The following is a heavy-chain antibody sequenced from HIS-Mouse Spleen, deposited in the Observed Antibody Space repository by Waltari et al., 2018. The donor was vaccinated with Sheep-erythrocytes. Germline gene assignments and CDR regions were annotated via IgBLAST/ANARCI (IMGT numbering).Heavy chain of an antibody. CDR1: GGSISSSSYY. CDR2: IYYSGST. J-gene: IGHJ4*02. D-gene: IGHD3-3*01. Sequence: QLQLQESGPGLVKPSETLSLTCTVSGGSISSSSYYWGWIRQPPGKGLEWIGSIYYSGSTYYTPTLKGRVTISVDTSKNQFSLKLSSVTAADTAVYYCARDEGTYYDFWSGYPPSYYFDYWGQGTLVTVSS. V-gene: IGHV4-39*07. CDR3: ARDEGTYYDFWSGYPPSYYFDY.